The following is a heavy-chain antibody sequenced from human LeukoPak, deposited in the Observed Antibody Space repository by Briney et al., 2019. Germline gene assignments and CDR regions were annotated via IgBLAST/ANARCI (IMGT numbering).Heavy chain of an antibody. J-gene: IGHJ3*02. D-gene: IGHD5-24*01. Sequence: GGSLRLSCAASGFTFSSYSMNWVRQAPGKGLEWVAVIWYDGSNKYYADSVKGRFTISRDNSKNTLYLQMNSLRAEDTAVYYCARVRYNTLDAFDIWGQGTMVTVSS. CDR1: GFTFSSYS. CDR2: IWYDGSNK. CDR3: ARVRYNTLDAFDI. V-gene: IGHV3-33*08.